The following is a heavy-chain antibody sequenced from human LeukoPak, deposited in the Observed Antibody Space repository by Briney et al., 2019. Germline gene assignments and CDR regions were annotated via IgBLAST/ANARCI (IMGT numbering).Heavy chain of an antibody. D-gene: IGHD7-27*01. CDR2: ITSSGSTI. V-gene: IGHV3-48*03. CDR1: GFTFSTYE. CDR3: ARDFWGLDY. J-gene: IGHJ4*02. Sequence: GGSLRLSCEASGFTFSTYEMNWVRQAPGKGLEWVSYITSSGSTIYYADSVKGRFTISRDNAKNSLYLQMNSLRAEDTAVYYCARDFWGLDYWGQGTLVTVSS.